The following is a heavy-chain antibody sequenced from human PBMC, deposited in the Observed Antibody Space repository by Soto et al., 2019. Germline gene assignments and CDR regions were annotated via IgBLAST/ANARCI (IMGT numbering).Heavy chain of an antibody. J-gene: IGHJ4*02. CDR1: GFSLSTTGVG. Sequence: QITLKESGPTLMKPTQTLTLTCTFSGFSLSTTGVGVGWIRQPPGKALEWLAIIYWDDDKRYSPSLKSRLTITKDTSNNQVVLTMTNMDPVDTATYYCARESRRFFDCWGQGTLVTVSS. CDR3: ARESRRFFDC. CDR2: IYWDDDK. D-gene: IGHD2-2*01. V-gene: IGHV2-5*02.